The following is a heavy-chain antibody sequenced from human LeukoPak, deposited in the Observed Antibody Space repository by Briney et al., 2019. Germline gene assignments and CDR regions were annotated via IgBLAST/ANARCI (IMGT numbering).Heavy chain of an antibody. V-gene: IGHV3-48*04. Sequence: GGSLRLSCAASGFTFSSYNINWVRQAPWKGLEWVSYISSSSSTIYYVESVKGRFTISRDNAKNALYLQMNSLRAEDTAVYYCARAGGGYGYFDYWGQGTLVTVSS. D-gene: IGHD3-22*01. CDR2: ISSSSSTI. J-gene: IGHJ4*02. CDR3: ARAGGGYGYFDY. CDR1: GFTFSSYN.